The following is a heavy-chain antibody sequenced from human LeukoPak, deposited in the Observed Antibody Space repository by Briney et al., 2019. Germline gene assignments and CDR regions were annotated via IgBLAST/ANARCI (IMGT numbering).Heavy chain of an antibody. CDR3: ARQNSGSYSDDAFDI. V-gene: IGHV4-39*01. CDR2: IYYSGST. Sequence: SETLSLTCTVSGGSISSSSYYWGWIRQPPGKGLEWIGSIYYSGSTYYNPSLKSRVTLSVDTSKNQFSLKLSSVTAADTAVYYCARQNSGSYSDDAFDIWGQGTMVTVSS. D-gene: IGHD1-26*01. CDR1: GGSISSSSYY. J-gene: IGHJ3*02.